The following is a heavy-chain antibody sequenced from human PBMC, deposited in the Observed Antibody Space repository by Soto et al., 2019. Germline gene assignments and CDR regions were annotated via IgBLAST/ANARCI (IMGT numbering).Heavy chain of an antibody. V-gene: IGHV4-59*05. CDR2: IYYSGST. Sequence: SETLSLTCTVSGGSISSYYWSWIRQPPGKGLEWIGSIYYSGSTYYNPSLKSRVTISVDTSKNQFSLKLTSVTAADTAVYYCARDKITGLFDYWGQGTLVTVSS. D-gene: IGHD2-8*02. J-gene: IGHJ4*02. CDR3: ARDKITGLFDY. CDR1: GGSISSYY.